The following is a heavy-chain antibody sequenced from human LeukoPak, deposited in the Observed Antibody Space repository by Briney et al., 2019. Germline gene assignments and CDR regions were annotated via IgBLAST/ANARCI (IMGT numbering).Heavy chain of an antibody. CDR1: GYTFTSYY. CDR3: ARGIGDRFRLQHVIDY. CDR2: INPSGGST. V-gene: IGHV1-46*01. J-gene: IGHJ4*02. Sequence: ASVKVSCKASGYTFTSYYMHWVRQAPGQGLEWMGIINPSGGSTSYAQKFQGRVTMTRDMSTSTVYMELSSLRSEDTAVYYCARGIGDRFRLQHVIDYWGQGTLVTVSS. D-gene: IGHD2-21*02.